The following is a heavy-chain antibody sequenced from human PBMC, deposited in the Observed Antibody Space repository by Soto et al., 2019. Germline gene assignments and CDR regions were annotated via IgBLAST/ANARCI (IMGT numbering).Heavy chain of an antibody. J-gene: IGHJ4*02. CDR1: GFTFSSYA. CDR2: ISGSGGST. V-gene: IGHV3-23*01. CDR3: AKGGYDILTGYPY. Sequence: EVQLLESGGGLVQPGGSLRLSCAASGFTFSSYAMSWVRQAPGKGLEWVSAISGSGGSTYYADSVKGRFTISRDNSKNTLYLQMNRLRAEDTAVYYCAKGGYDILTGYPYWGQGTLVTVSS. D-gene: IGHD3-9*01.